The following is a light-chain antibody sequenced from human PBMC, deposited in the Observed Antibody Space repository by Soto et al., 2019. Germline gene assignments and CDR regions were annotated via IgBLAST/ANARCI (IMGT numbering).Light chain of an antibody. CDR3: QHYNSYSEA. J-gene: IGKJ1*01. CDR2: KAS. V-gene: IGKV1-5*03. CDR1: QSISSW. Sequence: DIQMTQSASTLSASVGDRVTINCRASQSISSWLAWYQQKPGKAPKLLIYKASSLESGVPSRFSGSGSGTEFTLTISSLQPDDFETYYCQHYNSYSEAFGQGTKAAIK.